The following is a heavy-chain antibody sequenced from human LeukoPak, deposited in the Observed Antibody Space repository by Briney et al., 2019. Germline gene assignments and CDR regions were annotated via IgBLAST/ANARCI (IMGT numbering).Heavy chain of an antibody. D-gene: IGHD6-19*01. CDR2: IYYSGST. CDR1: GGSINSGTYY. CDR3: ARSPPHSSGWYPPSY. V-gene: IGHV4-39*07. Sequence: SETLSLTCTVSGGSINSGTYYWGWIRQPPGKGLEWIGSIYYSGSTHYSPSLKSRVTLSVDTSKNQFSLKVSSVTAADTAVYYCARSPPHSSGWYPPSYWGQGTLVTVSS. J-gene: IGHJ4*02.